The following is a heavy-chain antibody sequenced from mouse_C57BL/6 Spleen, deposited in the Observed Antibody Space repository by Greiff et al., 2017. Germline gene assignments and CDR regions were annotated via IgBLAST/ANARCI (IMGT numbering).Heavy chain of an antibody. Sequence: QVQLKQSGAELVRPGTSVKVSCKASGYAFTNYLIEWVKQRPGQGLEWIGVINPGSGGTNYNEKFKGKATLTADKSSSTAYMQLSSLTSEDSAVYFWASIDYGNYEGYFDYWGQGTTLTVSS. D-gene: IGHD2-1*01. CDR1: GYAFTNYL. V-gene: IGHV1-54*01. CDR3: ASIDYGNYEGYFDY. CDR2: INPGSGGT. J-gene: IGHJ2*01.